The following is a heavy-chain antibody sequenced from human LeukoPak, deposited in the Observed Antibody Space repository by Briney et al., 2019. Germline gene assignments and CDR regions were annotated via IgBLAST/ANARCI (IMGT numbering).Heavy chain of an antibody. V-gene: IGHV3-53*01. CDR1: GFTFRTYA. Sequence: GGSLRLSCTGSGFTFRTYAFSWVRQAPGKGLEWVSALYSGGNTYYADSVKGRFTISSDNSKNTLYLQMNSLRAEDTAVYYCARATTVITTFDYWGQGTLVTVSS. CDR3: ARATTVITTFDY. D-gene: IGHD4-11*01. CDR2: LYSGGNT. J-gene: IGHJ4*02.